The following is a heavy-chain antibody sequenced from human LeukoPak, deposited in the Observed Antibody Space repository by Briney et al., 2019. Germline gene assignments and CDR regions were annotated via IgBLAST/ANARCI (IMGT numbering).Heavy chain of an antibody. Sequence: ASVTVSCKASGYTFTVYYMHWVRQAPGQGLESIAWINPNSGGTNYAQKFQGRVTMTRDTSISTAYMGLSRLRSDDTAVYYCARDRGAVAGKRGYFDYWGQGTLVTVSS. V-gene: IGHV1-2*02. J-gene: IGHJ4*02. CDR2: INPNSGGT. CDR1: GYTFTVYY. D-gene: IGHD6-19*01. CDR3: ARDRGAVAGKRGYFDY.